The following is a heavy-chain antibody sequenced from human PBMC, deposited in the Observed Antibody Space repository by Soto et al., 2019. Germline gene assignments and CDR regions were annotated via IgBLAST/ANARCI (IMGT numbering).Heavy chain of an antibody. D-gene: IGHD3-10*01. Sequence: SETLSLTCTVSGGSISSDYWSWIRQPPGKGLEWIGCIYYSGSTNYNPSLKSRVTMSADTSRNQFSLKLASVTAADTAVYYCAREHGSGGYYPQKNGMDVWGQGTTVTVSS. CDR3: AREHGSGGYYPQKNGMDV. V-gene: IGHV4-59*01. J-gene: IGHJ6*02. CDR2: IYYSGST. CDR1: GGSISSDY.